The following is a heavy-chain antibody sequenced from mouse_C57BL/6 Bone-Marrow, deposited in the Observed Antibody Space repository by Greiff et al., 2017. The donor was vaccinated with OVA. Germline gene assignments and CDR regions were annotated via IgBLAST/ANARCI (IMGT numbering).Heavy chain of an antibody. CDR1: GYTFTTYP. CDR3: ARSYYSNPYWYFDV. J-gene: IGHJ1*03. D-gene: IGHD2-5*01. Sequence: LHHSCSELVKPGASVKMSCKSSGYTFTTYPIEWMKQNHGKSLEWIGNFHPYNDDTKYNEKFKGKATLTVEKSSSTVYLELSRLTSDDSAVYYCARSYYSNPYWYFDVWGTGTTVTVSS. CDR2: FHPYNDDT. V-gene: IGHV1-47*01.